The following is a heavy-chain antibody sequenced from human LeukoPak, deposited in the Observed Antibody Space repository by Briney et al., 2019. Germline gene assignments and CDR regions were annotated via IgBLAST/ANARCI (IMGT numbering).Heavy chain of an antibody. D-gene: IGHD5-24*01. Sequence: GGSLRLSCAASGFTVSSNYMSWVRQAPGKGLEWVSVIYSGGGTYYADSVKGRFTISRDNSKNTLYLQMNSLRAEDTAVYYCARDLRDGYNKFDYWGQGTLVTVSS. J-gene: IGHJ4*02. V-gene: IGHV3-53*01. CDR2: IYSGGGT. CDR3: ARDLRDGYNKFDY. CDR1: GFTVSSNY.